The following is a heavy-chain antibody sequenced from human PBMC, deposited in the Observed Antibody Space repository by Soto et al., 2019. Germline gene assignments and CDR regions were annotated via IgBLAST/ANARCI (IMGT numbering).Heavy chain of an antibody. J-gene: IGHJ4*02. Sequence: CGSTKYNPSLKSRATILEDTSKNQCSLKLNSVTAADTAVYYCAREGRMGTFDYWGQGALVTVSS. CDR2: CGST. CDR3: AREGRMGTFDY. D-gene: IGHD1-1*01. V-gene: IGHV4-59*01.